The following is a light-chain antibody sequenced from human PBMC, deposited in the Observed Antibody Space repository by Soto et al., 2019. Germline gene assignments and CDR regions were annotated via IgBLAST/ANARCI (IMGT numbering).Light chain of an antibody. V-gene: IGLV1-40*01. CDR3: QSYDNSLSAWV. J-gene: IGLJ3*02. Sequence: QSVLTQPPSVSGAPGQTITISCTGSSSNIGAGYDVHWYQQLPGRAPKLLIYGNNNRPSGVPDRFSGSKSGTSVSLAITGLRGEDEADYYCQSYDNSLSAWVFGGGTKLTVL. CDR1: SSNIGAGYD. CDR2: GNN.